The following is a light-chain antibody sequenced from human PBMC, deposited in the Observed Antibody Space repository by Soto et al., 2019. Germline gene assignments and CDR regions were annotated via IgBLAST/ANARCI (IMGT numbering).Light chain of an antibody. Sequence: DIHMTQSPSTLSASVGDRVTITSRASQSISNWLAWYQQKPGRAPNLLIYGTSSLESGVPSRFSGSGSGTEFTLTISSLQPDDFATYYCQHYNDYSWTFGQGTKVEIK. CDR2: GTS. J-gene: IGKJ1*01. CDR3: QHYNDYSWT. CDR1: QSISNW. V-gene: IGKV1-5*03.